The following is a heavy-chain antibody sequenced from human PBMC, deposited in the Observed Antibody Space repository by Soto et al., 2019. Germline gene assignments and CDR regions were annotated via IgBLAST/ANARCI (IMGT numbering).Heavy chain of an antibody. CDR1: GVALSTYA. CDR2: ISSNGGRT. J-gene: IGHJ4*02. CDR3: VTDRSIHY. V-gene: IGHV3-64D*06. Sequence: GGSLRLSCSASGVALSTYAMNWVRQAPGKGLEYVSSISSNGGRTYYADSVKGRFTISRDNSKNTLYLQRSRLRAEDTAVYYGVTDRSIHYCCPGTLLTVSS. D-gene: IGHD2-21*01.